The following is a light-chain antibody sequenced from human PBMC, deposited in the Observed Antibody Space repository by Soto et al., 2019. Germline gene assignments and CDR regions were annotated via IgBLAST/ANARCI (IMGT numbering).Light chain of an antibody. CDR1: SSNSGAGYN. J-gene: IGLJ3*02. CDR3: QSYDSSLSGWL. Sequence: QSVLTQPPSVSGAPGQRVTISCTGSSSNSGAGYNVHWYQQVPGTAPKLLIYGDSNRPSGVPDRFSGSKSGTSASLAITGLQAEDEADYYCQSYDSSLSGWLFGGGPKVTVL. CDR2: GDS. V-gene: IGLV1-40*01.